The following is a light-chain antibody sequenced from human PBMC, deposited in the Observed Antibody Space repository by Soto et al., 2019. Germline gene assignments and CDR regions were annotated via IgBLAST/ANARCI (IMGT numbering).Light chain of an antibody. CDR2: EVS. J-gene: IGLJ1*01. CDR1: SSDVGSYDL. CDR3: CSYAGSSTYV. V-gene: IGLV2-23*02. Sequence: QSVLTQPASVSGSPGQSITISCTGTSSDVGSYDLVSWYQQHPGKAPKLMIYEVSKRPSGVSNRFSGSKSGNTAFLTISGLQAEDEADYYCCSYAGSSTYVFGTGTKVTVL.